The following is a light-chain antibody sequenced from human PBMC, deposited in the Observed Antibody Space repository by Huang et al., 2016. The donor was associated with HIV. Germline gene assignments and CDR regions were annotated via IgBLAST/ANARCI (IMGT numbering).Light chain of an antibody. CDR2: AAS. V-gene: IGKV1-12*01. Sequence: DIQMTQSPSSVSASVGDRVTITCRASQGIGTWLAWYKQKPGKAPNLLIYAASSLQSGVPLRFSGRGSGTDFTLSISSLQPEDFATYYCQQANSFPVFGQGTKVEIK. CDR1: QGIGTW. J-gene: IGKJ1*01. CDR3: QQANSFPV.